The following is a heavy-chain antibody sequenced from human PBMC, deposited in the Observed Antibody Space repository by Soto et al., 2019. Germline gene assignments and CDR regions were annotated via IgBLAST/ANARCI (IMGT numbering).Heavy chain of an antibody. CDR3: ARVGSGSSWYEVWFDP. D-gene: IGHD6-13*01. J-gene: IGHJ5*02. Sequence: QVQLVESGGGVVQPGRSLRLSCAASGFTFSSYAMHWVRQAPGKGLEWVAFISYDESNKSYADSVKGRFTISRDNSKNTLYLQMNSLRAEDTAVYYCARVGSGSSWYEVWFDPWGQGTLVTVSS. V-gene: IGHV3-30-3*01. CDR1: GFTFSSYA. CDR2: ISYDESNK.